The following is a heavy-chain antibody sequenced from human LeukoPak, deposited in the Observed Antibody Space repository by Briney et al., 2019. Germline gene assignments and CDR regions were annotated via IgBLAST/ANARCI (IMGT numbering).Heavy chain of an antibody. V-gene: IGHV4-4*02. CDR2: ISLSGLT. Sequence: SGTLSLTCGVSGGSITSTHWWSWVRQPPGQGLEWIGEISLSGLTNYNPSLKSRVTMALDKSKNHLSLNLTSVTAADTAVYYCSRENGAFSPFGYWGQGTLVTVPS. CDR3: SRENGAFSPFGY. CDR1: GGSITSTHW. D-gene: IGHD2-8*01. J-gene: IGHJ4*02.